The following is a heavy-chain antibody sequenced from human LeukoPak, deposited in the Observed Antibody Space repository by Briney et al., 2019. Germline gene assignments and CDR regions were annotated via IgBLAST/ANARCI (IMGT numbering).Heavy chain of an antibody. D-gene: IGHD5-24*01. Sequence: GGSLRLSCAASGFTFSSYWMHWVREVPGKGLVWVSRITSEGSSTSYADSVKGRFTISRDNAKNSLYLQMNSLRAEDTAVYYCARDPMATIGDYFDYWGQGTLVTVSS. V-gene: IGHV3-74*01. CDR3: ARDPMATIGDYFDY. CDR2: ITSEGSST. CDR1: GFTFSSYW. J-gene: IGHJ4*02.